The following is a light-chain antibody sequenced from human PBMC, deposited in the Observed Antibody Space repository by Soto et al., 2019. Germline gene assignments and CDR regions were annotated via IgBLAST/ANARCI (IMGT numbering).Light chain of an antibody. CDR3: QQYGNTPIT. Sequence: EIVLTQPPGTLSLSPGERATLSCRASQSVSSSYLAWYQQKPGQAPRLLIYDASIRATGIPDRFSGSGSGTEVTLTISRLEPEDFSVYYCQQYGNTPITFGQGTRLDMK. J-gene: IGKJ5*01. CDR1: QSVSSSY. CDR2: DAS. V-gene: IGKV3-20*01.